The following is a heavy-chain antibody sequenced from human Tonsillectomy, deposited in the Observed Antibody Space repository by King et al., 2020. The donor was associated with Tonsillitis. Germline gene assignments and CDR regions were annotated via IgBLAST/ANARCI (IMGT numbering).Heavy chain of an antibody. CDR2: ISYDGSNK. J-gene: IGHJ4*02. CDR3: AKDAYYYGSGSLDY. Sequence: VQLVESGGGVVQPGRSLRLSCAASGFTFSSYGMHWVRQAPGKGLEWVAVISYDGSNKYYADSVKGRFTISRDNSKNTLYLQMNSLRAEDTAVYYCAKDAYYYGSGSLDYWGQGTLATVSS. V-gene: IGHV3-30*18. CDR1: GFTFSSYG. D-gene: IGHD3-10*01.